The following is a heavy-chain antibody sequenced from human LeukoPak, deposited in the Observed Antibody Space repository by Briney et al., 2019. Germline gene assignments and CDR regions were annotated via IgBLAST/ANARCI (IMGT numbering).Heavy chain of an antibody. Sequence: SETLSLTCAVYGGSFSGYYWSWIRQPPGKGLEWIGEINHSGSTNYNPSLKSRVTISVDTSKNQFSLKLSSVTAADTAVYYCARDHRVGYYYYGMDVWGQGTTVTVSS. CDR1: GGSFSGYY. J-gene: IGHJ6*02. CDR2: INHSGST. D-gene: IGHD2-2*01. CDR3: ARDHRVGYYYYGMDV. V-gene: IGHV4-34*01.